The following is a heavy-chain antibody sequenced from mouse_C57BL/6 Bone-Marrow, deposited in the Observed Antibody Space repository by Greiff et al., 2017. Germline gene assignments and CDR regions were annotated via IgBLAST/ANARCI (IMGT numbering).Heavy chain of an antibody. J-gene: IGHJ2*01. Sequence: VQLQQPGAELVRPGSSVKLSCKASGYTFTSYWMDWVKQRPGQGLEWIGNIYPSDSETHYNQKFKDKATLTVDKSSSTAYMQLSSLTSEDSAVYYCAMDYDGVDYWGQGTTLTVSS. CDR2: IYPSDSET. V-gene: IGHV1-61*01. CDR3: AMDYDGVDY. D-gene: IGHD2-4*01. CDR1: GYTFTSYW.